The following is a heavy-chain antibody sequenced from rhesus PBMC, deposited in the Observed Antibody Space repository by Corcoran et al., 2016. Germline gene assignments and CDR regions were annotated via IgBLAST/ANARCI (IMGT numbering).Heavy chain of an antibody. V-gene: IGHV4S2*01. CDR1: GASITRDF. D-gene: IGHD1-44*01. Sequence: QVQLQESGPGLVKPSETLPLTCAVSGASITRDFWSWIRPAPGQGLDWIGRIYGSGGNTAYNPSLKSRVTISIYTSKNQFSLKLSSVTAADTAVYYCARVGWGGFYGLDSWGQGVVVTVSS. CDR3: ARVGWGGFYGLDS. J-gene: IGHJ6*01. CDR2: IYGSGGNT.